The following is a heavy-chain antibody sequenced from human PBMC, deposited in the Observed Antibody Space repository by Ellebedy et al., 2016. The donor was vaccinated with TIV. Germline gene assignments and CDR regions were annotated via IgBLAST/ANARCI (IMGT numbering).Heavy chain of an antibody. Sequence: PGGSLRLSCTGSGYSFTTYWISWVRQMPGKGLEWMGRIDPSDSYIKYSPSFQGHVTISVDKSISTAYLQWSSLKASDTAMYYCARVGEVAATPCSYWGQGTLVTVSS. V-gene: IGHV5-10-1*01. J-gene: IGHJ4*02. CDR3: ARVGEVAATPCSY. CDR2: IDPSDSYI. CDR1: GYSFTTYW. D-gene: IGHD2-15*01.